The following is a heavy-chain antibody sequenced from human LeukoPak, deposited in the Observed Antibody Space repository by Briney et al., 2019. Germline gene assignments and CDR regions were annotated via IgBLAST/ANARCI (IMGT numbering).Heavy chain of an antibody. CDR1: GYSISSGYY. Sequence: SETLSLTCAVSGYSISSGYYWGWIRQPPGKGLEWIGSIYHSGSTYYNPSLKSRVTISVDTSKNQFSLKLSSVTAADTAVYYCAREARYSYGPFFDYLGQGTLVTVSS. J-gene: IGHJ4*02. V-gene: IGHV4-38-2*01. D-gene: IGHD5-18*01. CDR3: AREARYSYGPFFDY. CDR2: IYHSGST.